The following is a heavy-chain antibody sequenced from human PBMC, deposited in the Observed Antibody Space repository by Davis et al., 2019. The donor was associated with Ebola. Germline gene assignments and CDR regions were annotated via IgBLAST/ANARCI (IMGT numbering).Heavy chain of an antibody. CDR1: GFKFSGYT. J-gene: IGHJ4*02. Sequence: GESLKISCAASGFKFSGYTMHWVRQAPGKGLEWVANIKQDGSDKFYVDSVRGRFTISKDNAKNSLYLQMNSLRAEDTAVYYCARRLRDWSFFDYWGQGTLVTVSS. D-gene: IGHD3-9*01. V-gene: IGHV3-7*01. CDR3: ARRLRDWSFFDY. CDR2: IKQDGSDK.